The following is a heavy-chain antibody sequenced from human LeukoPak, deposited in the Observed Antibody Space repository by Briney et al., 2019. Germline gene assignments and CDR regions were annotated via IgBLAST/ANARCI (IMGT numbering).Heavy chain of an antibody. D-gene: IGHD5-18*01. CDR2: IYYSGST. Sequence: NPSETLSLTCTVSGGSISSGDYYRSWIRQPPGKGLEWIGYIYYSGSTYYNPSLKSRVTISVDTSKNQFSLKLSSVTAADTAVYYCARVVTTNWFDPWGQGTLVTVSS. J-gene: IGHJ5*02. CDR1: GGSISSGDYY. V-gene: IGHV4-30-4*01. CDR3: ARVVTTNWFDP.